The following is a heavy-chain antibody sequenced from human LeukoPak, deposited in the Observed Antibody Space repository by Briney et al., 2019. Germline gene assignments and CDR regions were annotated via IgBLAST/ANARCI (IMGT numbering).Heavy chain of an antibody. CDR2: IIPIFGTA. V-gene: IGHV1-69*13. Sequence: SVKVSCKSSGGTFSSYAISWVRQAPGQGLEWMGGIIPIFGTANYAQKFQGRVTITADESTSTAYMELSSLRSEDTAVYYCAREGYYGSGSPPSLYFDYWGQGTLVTVSS. CDR3: AREGYYGSGSPPSLYFDY. D-gene: IGHD3-10*01. CDR1: GGTFSSYA. J-gene: IGHJ4*02.